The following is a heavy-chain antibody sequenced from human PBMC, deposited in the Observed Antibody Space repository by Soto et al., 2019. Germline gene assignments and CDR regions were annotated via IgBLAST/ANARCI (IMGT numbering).Heavy chain of an antibody. CDR2: VYYRGRS. V-gene: IGHV4-39*01. CDR3: VSQRTTVRTQAYFDY. CDR1: GGSVTNSSYY. J-gene: IGHJ4*02. Sequence: SETLSLTCPVSGGSVTNSSYYWGWIRQSPGKGLEWIGSVYYRGRSYSKSSVKSRVTISVDTSKTQFSLNLNSVTASYTAVYSCVSQRTTVRTQAYFDYLGPGALVTVST. D-gene: IGHD4-4*01.